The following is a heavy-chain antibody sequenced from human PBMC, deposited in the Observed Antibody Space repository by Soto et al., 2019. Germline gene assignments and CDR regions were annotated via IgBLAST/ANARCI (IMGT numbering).Heavy chain of an antibody. J-gene: IGHJ5*02. CDR3: ATANWSHHYFDP. V-gene: IGHV4-34*01. CDR1: GGSFSGYY. D-gene: IGHD1-1*01. CDR2: NNHSGSP. Sequence: SETLSLTCAVYGGSFSGYYWSWLRQPPGKGLEWIGENNHSGSPNYNPSLKSRVTISVDTSKNQFSLKMTSVTAADTAVYYRATANWSHHYFDPWGQGTLVTVSS.